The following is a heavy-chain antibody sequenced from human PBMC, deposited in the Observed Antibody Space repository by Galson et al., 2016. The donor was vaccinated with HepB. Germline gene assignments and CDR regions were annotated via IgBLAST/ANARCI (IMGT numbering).Heavy chain of an antibody. Sequence: SLRLSCAASGFTFKKYWMSWVRQAPGKGLEWVAFIYYDGSKKYYADSVKGRFTISRDNSKNTLYLQMNSLRAEDTAAYYCARDGRVREWLKKFYYYGMDVWGQGTTVTVSS. D-gene: IGHD3-3*01. CDR3: ARDGRVREWLKKFYYYGMDV. CDR2: IYYDGSKK. J-gene: IGHJ6*02. V-gene: IGHV3-30*03. CDR1: GFTFKKYW.